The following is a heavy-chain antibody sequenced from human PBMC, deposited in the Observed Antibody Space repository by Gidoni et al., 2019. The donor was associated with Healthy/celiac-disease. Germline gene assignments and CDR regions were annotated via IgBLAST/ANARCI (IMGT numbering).Heavy chain of an antibody. V-gene: IGHV4-34*01. CDR3: ARGTTRGWYRY. CDR2: INHSGST. D-gene: IGHD6-19*01. CDR1: GGSFSGYY. Sequence: QVHLLPWVAGLLEPSETLSLPGAVYGGSFSGYYWSGIRQPPGKGLEWIGEINHSGSTNYNPSLKSRVTISVDTSKNQFSLKLSSVTAADTAVYYCARGTTRGWYRYWGQGTLVTVSS. J-gene: IGHJ4*02.